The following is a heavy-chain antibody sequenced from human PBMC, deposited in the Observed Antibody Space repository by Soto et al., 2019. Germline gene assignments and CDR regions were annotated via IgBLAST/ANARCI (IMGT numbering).Heavy chain of an antibody. CDR3: ARDLALPTSSGWSKRSDY. CDR2: INAGNGNT. Sequence: ASVKVSCKASGYTFTSYAMHWVRQAPGQRLEWMGWINAGNGNTKYSQKYQGRVTITRDTSASTAYMELSSLRSEDTAVYYCARDLALPTSSGWSKRSDYWGQGTLVTV. V-gene: IGHV1-3*01. J-gene: IGHJ4*02. D-gene: IGHD6-19*01. CDR1: GYTFTSYA.